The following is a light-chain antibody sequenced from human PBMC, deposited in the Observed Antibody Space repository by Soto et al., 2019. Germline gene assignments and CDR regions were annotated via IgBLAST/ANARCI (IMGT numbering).Light chain of an antibody. V-gene: IGKV3-20*01. Sequence: EIELTQSPGTLSASLGERATLSCRASQSVSGRYVAWYQQRHGQAPRLLISGAASRAAGVADRISSGGSGTDLTTTISSLQHEDVVATYCQQQGGSQSTFGQGTKVDI. CDR2: GAA. CDR1: QSVSGRY. CDR3: QQQGGSQST. J-gene: IGKJ1*01.